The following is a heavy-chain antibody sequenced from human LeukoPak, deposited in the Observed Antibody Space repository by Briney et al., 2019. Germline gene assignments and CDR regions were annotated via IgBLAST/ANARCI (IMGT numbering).Heavy chain of an antibody. CDR2: ISYDGSNK. V-gene: IGHV3-30-3*01. CDR3: ARWGEGGYFDY. CDR1: GFTFSSYA. Sequence: GGSLRLSCAASGFTFSSYAMHWVRQAPGKGLERVAVISYDGSNKYYADSVKGRFTISRDNSKNTLYLQMNSLRAEDTAVYYCARWGEGGYFDYWGQGTLVTVSS. J-gene: IGHJ4*02. D-gene: IGHD3-10*01.